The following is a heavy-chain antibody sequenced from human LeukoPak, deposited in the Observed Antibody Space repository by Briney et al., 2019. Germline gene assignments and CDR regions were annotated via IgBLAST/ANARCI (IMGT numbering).Heavy chain of an antibody. CDR1: GITFSTYS. Sequence: GGSLRLSCAASGITFSTYSMNWVRQAPGKGLEWVSSISSSSGYIYYADSPKGRFTISRDNAKNSLYLQMNSLRAEDTAVYYCARDTDGFESGYGYYYYHGMDVWGQGTTVTVSS. V-gene: IGHV3-21*01. J-gene: IGHJ6*02. CDR3: ARDTDGFESGYGYYYYHGMDV. CDR2: ISSSSGYI. D-gene: IGHD3-3*01.